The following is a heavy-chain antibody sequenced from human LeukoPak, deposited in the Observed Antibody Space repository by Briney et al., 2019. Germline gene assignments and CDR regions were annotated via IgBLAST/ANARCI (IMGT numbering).Heavy chain of an antibody. CDR2: ISSSSSYI. J-gene: IGHJ4*02. CDR3: ARDPRLWDWNDVGDY. D-gene: IGHD1-1*01. CDR1: GFTFSSYS. Sequence: SGGSLRLSCAASGFTFSSYSMNWVRQAPGKGLEWVSSISSSSSYIYYADSVKGRFTISRDNAKNSLHLQMNSLRAEDTAVYYCARDPRLWDWNDVGDYWGQGTLVTVSS. V-gene: IGHV3-21*01.